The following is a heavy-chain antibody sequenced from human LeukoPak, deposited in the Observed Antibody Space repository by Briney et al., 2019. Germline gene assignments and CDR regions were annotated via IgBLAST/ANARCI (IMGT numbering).Heavy chain of an antibody. D-gene: IGHD3-10*01. CDR2: IIPILGIA. CDR1: GGTFSSYA. CDR3: ERVGEVGYYFDY. Sequence: SVKVSCKASGGTFSSYAISWVRQAPGQGLEWMGRIIPILGIANYAQKLQGRVTMTTDTSTSTAYMELRSLRSDDTAVYYCERVGEVGYYFDYWGQGTLVTVSS. V-gene: IGHV1-69*04. J-gene: IGHJ4*02.